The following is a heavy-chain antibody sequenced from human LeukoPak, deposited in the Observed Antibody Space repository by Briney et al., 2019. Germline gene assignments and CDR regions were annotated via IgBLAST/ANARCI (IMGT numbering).Heavy chain of an antibody. D-gene: IGHD2-8*01. CDR2: IHYSGSA. Sequence: SETLSITCSVSGGYISDSTYYWGWIRQPPGKGLEWIASIHYSGSAYYNPSLESRITMSVDTSKDQFSLKLSSVTAADTAVYYCARRGLSFDYWGQGTLVTVSS. J-gene: IGHJ4*02. CDR3: ARRGLSFDY. V-gene: IGHV4-39*01. CDR1: GGYISDSTYY.